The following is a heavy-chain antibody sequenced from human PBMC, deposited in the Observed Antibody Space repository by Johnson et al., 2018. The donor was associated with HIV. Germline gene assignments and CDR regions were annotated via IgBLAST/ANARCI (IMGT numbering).Heavy chain of an antibody. J-gene: IGHJ3*02. CDR1: GFTVSSNY. CDR3: ARGSYYDSSGDAFDI. D-gene: IGHD3-22*01. V-gene: IGHV3-30*03. Sequence: QVQLVESGGTLVQPEESLRLSCAASGFTVSSNYMSWVRQAPGKGLEWVAVISYDGSNKYYADSVKGRFTISRDNSKNTLYLQMNSLRAEDTAVYYCARGSYYDSSGDAFDIWGQGTMVTVSS. CDR2: ISYDGSNK.